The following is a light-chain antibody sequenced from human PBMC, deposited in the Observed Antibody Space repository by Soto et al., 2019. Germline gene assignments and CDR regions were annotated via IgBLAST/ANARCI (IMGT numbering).Light chain of an antibody. CDR3: ISYRGSDTSYV. CDR1: SSDIGSYNY. Sequence: QSVLTQPASVSGSPGQSITISCTGTSSDIGSYNYVAWYQQFPGKTPKLIIYEVRNRPSGVSFRFSGSKSGNTASPTISGLQAEDEADYYCISYRGSDTSYVFGTGTKVNVL. V-gene: IGLV2-14*01. J-gene: IGLJ1*01. CDR2: EVR.